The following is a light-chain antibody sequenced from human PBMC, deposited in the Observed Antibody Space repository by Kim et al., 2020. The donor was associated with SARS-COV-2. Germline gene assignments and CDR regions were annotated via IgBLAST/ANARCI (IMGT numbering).Light chain of an antibody. V-gene: IGKV1-8*01. CDR2: AAS. CDR1: QGISSY. CDR3: QQYYSYPWT. Sequence: ASTGDRVTITCRARQGISSYLAWYQQKPGKAPKLLIYAASTLQSGGPSRCSGSGSGTDFTLTISCLQSEDFATYYCQQYYSYPWTFGQGTKVEIK. J-gene: IGKJ1*01.